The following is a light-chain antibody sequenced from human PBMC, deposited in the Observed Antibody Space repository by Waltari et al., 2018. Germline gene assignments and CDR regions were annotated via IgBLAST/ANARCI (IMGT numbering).Light chain of an antibody. CDR3: MIWDSSAWV. CDR1: SGIDVGTYR. Sequence: SLTCTLRSGIDVGTYRIYWYQQKPGSPPHYLLRYRSDSDKQQGSGVPSRFSGSKDASANAGILLISGLQSDDEADYYCMIWDSSAWVFGGGTKLTVL. V-gene: IGLV5-45*01. CDR2: YRSDSDK. J-gene: IGLJ3*02.